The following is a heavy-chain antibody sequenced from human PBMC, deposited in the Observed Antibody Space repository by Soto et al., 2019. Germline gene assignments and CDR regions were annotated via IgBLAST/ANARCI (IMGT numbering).Heavy chain of an antibody. CDR1: GGSISGSY. V-gene: IGHV4-59*01. J-gene: IGHJ4*02. Sequence: QVQLQESGPGLVKPSETLSLTCSVSGGSISGSYWSWIRQSPGTGLEWLGYVYYTGSTNYSPSLRSRVSISVDTSKNEFPLSLSSVTAADTAVYFCARSVAVPGAHIDYWGQGTQVTVSS. CDR3: ARSVAVPGAHIDY. CDR2: VYYTGST. D-gene: IGHD6-19*01.